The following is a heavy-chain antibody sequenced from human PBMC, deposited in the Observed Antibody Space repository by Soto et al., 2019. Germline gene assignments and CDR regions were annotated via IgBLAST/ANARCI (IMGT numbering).Heavy chain of an antibody. J-gene: IGHJ3*02. CDR1: GDSVSSNSAA. V-gene: IGHV6-1*01. CDR2: TYYRSKWYN. D-gene: IGHD4-17*01. Sequence: SQTLSLTCVISGDSVSSNSAAWNWIRQSPSRGLEWLGRTYYRSKWYNDYAESVKSRTTINPETSKNQFSLQLNSVTPEDTAVYYCARERYGDYGRGTFAIRGQGTMVTVS. CDR3: ARERYGDYGRGTFAI.